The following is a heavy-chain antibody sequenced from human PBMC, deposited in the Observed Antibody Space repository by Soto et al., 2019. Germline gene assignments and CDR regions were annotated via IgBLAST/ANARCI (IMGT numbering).Heavy chain of an antibody. CDR2: IYSGGST. D-gene: IGHD3-22*01. Sequence: EVQLVESGGGLIQPGGSLRLSCAASGFTVSSNYMSWVRQAPGKGLEWVSVIYSGGSTYYVDSVKGRFTISRDNSKNTLYLKMNSLRAEDTAVYYCARDRVESGYPEYFQHWGQGTLVTVSS. CDR1: GFTVSSNY. J-gene: IGHJ1*01. V-gene: IGHV3-53*01. CDR3: ARDRVESGYPEYFQH.